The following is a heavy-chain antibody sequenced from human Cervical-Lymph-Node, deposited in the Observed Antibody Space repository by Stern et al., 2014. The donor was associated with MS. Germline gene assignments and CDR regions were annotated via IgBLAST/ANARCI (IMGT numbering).Heavy chain of an antibody. D-gene: IGHD5-12*01. CDR1: GFTFNKAW. Sequence: EVQLVESGGGLVKPGGSLRLSCAASGFTFNKAWMSWVRQAPGKGLEWVGRVKSISDGGTRDYAAPVKDRFTISRDDSKNTLYLQFDSLKAEDTGIYYCTTMGGFPGFDYWGQGTLVSVSS. J-gene: IGHJ4*02. CDR2: VKSISDGGTR. CDR3: TTMGGFPGFDY. V-gene: IGHV3-15*01.